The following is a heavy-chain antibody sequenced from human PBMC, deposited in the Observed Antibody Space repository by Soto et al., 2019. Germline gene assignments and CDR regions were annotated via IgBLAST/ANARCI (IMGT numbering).Heavy chain of an antibody. V-gene: IGHV1-2*04. J-gene: IGHJ6*02. CDR1: GYTFTGYY. CDR2: INPNSGGT. CDR3: ARDFPYGGSNYEYYYGMDV. D-gene: IGHD1-26*01. Sequence: ASVKVSCKASGYTFTGYYMHWVRQAPGQGLEWMGWINPNSGGTNYAQKFQGWVTMTRDTSISTAYMELSRLRSDDTAVYYCARDFPYGGSNYEYYYGMDVWGQGTTVTVSS.